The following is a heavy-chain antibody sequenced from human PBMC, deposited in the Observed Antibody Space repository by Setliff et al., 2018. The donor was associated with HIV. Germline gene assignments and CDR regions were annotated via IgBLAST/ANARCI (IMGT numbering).Heavy chain of an antibody. D-gene: IGHD6-19*01. CDR2: IRYDGSNK. CDR1: GFTFSSYG. Sequence: GGSLRLSCAASGFTFSSYGMHWVRQAPGKGLEWVAFIRYDGSNKYYADSVKGRFTISRDNAKNSLYLQMNSLRVEDTAVYYCVREWVAGESYWGQGTLVTVSS. CDR3: VREWVAGESY. V-gene: IGHV3-30*02. J-gene: IGHJ4*02.